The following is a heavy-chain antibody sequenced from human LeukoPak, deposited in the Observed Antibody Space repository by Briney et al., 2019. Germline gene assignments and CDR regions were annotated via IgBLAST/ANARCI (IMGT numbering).Heavy chain of an antibody. J-gene: IGHJ6*02. CDR2: IYYSGST. V-gene: IGHV4-59*01. D-gene: IGHD3-3*01. CDR3: ARANRRDYDFWSGYHNPYGMDV. CDR1: GGSISSYY. Sequence: SETLFLTCTVSGGSISSYYWSWIRQPPGKGLEWIGYIYYSGSTNYNPSLKSRVTISVDTSKNQFSLKLSSVTAADTAVYYCARANRRDYDFWSGYHNPYGMDVWGQGTTVTVSS.